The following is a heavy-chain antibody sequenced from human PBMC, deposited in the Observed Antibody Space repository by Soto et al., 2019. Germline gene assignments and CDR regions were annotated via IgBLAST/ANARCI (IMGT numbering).Heavy chain of an antibody. CDR1: GFTVSSNY. Sequence: PGGSLRLSCAASGFTVSSNYMSWVRQAPGKGLEWVSVIYSGGSTYYADSVKGRFTISRDNSKNTLYLQMNSLRAEDTAVYYCARRRYQPSGGYYYYYMDVWGKGTTVTVSS. V-gene: IGHV3-66*01. D-gene: IGHD2-2*01. CDR3: ARRRYQPSGGYYYYYMDV. CDR2: IYSGGST. J-gene: IGHJ6*03.